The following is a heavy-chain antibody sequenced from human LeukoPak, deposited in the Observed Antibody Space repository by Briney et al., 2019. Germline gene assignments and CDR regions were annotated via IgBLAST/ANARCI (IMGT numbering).Heavy chain of an antibody. CDR1: GYSFTSYW. Sequence: GESLKISCKGSGYSFTSYWISWVRQMPGKGLEWMGRIDPSDSYTNYSPSFQGHVTISADKSISTAYLQWSSLKASDTAMYYCGGIKVTLFDIWGKGKMATVSS. J-gene: IGHJ3*02. V-gene: IGHV5-10-1*01. D-gene: IGHD5-18*01. CDR3: GGIKVTLFDI. CDR2: IDPSDSYT.